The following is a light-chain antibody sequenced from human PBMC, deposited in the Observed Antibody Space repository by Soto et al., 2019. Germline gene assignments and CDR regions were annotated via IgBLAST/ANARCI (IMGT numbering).Light chain of an antibody. V-gene: IGLV2-8*01. CDR1: SSDVGGYDY. J-gene: IGLJ1*01. Sequence: QSALTQPPSASGSPGQSVTISCTGTSSDVGGYDYVAWYQQHSGKAPKLMIYELNKRPSGVPDRFSGSKSGNTASLTVSALQAEDEADYYCSSYAGRDNFYVFGTGTKVTVL. CDR2: ELN. CDR3: SSYAGRDNFYV.